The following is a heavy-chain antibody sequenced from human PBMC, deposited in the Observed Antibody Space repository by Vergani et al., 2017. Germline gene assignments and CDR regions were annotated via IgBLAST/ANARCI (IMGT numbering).Heavy chain of an antibody. J-gene: IGHJ4*02. CDR2: IDWDDDK. CDR1: GFSLTTTRMR. CDR3: ARTEGGAPYKSGLYYFDY. Sequence: QVTLKESGPALVKPTQTLTLTCTFSGFSLTTTRMRVSRIRQPPGKALEWLARIDWDDDKFYNTSLKTRLTISKDTSKNQVVLTMTNMDPVDTATYYCARTEGGAPYKSGLYYFDYWGQGILVTVSS. V-gene: IGHV2-70*04. D-gene: IGHD3-16*01.